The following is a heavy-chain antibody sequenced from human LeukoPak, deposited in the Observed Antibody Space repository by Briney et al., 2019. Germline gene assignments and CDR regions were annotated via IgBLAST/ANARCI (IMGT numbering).Heavy chain of an antibody. CDR2: INTNTGNP. V-gene: IGHV7-4-1*02. CDR1: GYTFTGYY. Sequence: GASVKVSCKASGYTFTGYYMHWVRQAPGQGLEWMGWINTNTGNPTYAQGFTGRFDFSLDTSVSTAYLQISSLKAEDTAVYYCARSMELMITFGGVIPSLWGQGTLVTVSS. CDR3: ARSMELMITFGGVIPSL. J-gene: IGHJ4*02. D-gene: IGHD3-16*02.